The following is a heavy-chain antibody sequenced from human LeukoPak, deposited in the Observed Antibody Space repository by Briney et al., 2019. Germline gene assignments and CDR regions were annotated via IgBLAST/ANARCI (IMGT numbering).Heavy chain of an antibody. D-gene: IGHD2-2*01. CDR3: AKDLGVVPAANENWFDP. CDR2: ISGSGGST. Sequence: GGSLRLSCAASGFTFSSYAMSWVRQAPGKGLEWVSAISGSGGSTYYADSMKGRFTISRDNSKNTLYLQMNSLRAEDTAVYYCAKDLGVVPAANENWFDPWGQGTLVTVSS. V-gene: IGHV3-23*01. J-gene: IGHJ5*02. CDR1: GFTFSSYA.